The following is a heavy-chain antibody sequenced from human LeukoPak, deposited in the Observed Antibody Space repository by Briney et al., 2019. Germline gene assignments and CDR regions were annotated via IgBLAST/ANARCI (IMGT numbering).Heavy chain of an antibody. CDR3: ASMRYSSSSGDYYYYMDV. J-gene: IGHJ6*03. CDR2: IYTSGST. V-gene: IGHV4-4*07. CDR1: GGSISSYY. D-gene: IGHD6-6*01. Sequence: SETLSLTCTVSGGSISSYYWSWIRQPAGKGLEWIGRIYTSGSTNYNPSLKSRVTMSVDTSKNQFSLKLSSVTAADTAVYYRASMRYSSSSGDYYYYMDVWGKGTTVTVSS.